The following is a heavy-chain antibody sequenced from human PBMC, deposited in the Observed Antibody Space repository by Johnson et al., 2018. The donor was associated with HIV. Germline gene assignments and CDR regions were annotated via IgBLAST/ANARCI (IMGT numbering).Heavy chain of an antibody. J-gene: IGHJ3*02. D-gene: IGHD1-1*01. CDR3: ARRSGYAFDI. Sequence: MQLVESGGGVVQPGRSLRLSCAASGFTFSSYGMLWVRQAPGKGLEWVAVISYDGSEKYYVDSVKGRFTISRDNGKNSLSLQMNSLRVEDTAVYYCARRSGYAFDIWGQGTMVTVSS. CDR2: ISYDGSEK. V-gene: IGHV3-30*03. CDR1: GFTFSSYG.